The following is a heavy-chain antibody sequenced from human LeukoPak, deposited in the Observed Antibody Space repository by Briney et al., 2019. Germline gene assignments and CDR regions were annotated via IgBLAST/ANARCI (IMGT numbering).Heavy chain of an antibody. V-gene: IGHV4-31*03. CDR1: GGSISSGGYY. D-gene: IGHD1-26*01. CDR3: ASSDGTGSGSYSVDY. Sequence: SQTLSLTCTVSGGSISSGGYYWSWIRQHPGKGLEWIGYIYYSGSTYHNPSLKSRVTISVDTSKNQFSLKLSSVTATDTAVYYCASSDGTGSGSYSVDYWGQGTLVTVSS. CDR2: IYYSGST. J-gene: IGHJ4*02.